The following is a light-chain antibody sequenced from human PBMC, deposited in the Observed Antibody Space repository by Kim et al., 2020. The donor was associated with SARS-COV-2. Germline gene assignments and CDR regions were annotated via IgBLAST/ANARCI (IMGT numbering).Light chain of an antibody. CDR3: CSYAGSSTFV. V-gene: IGLV2-23*02. CDR2: EVN. CDR1: SSDVGSYNF. Sequence: GQSITISCTGTSSDVGSYNFVSWYQQHPGKAPKLMIYEVNKRPSGVSNRFSGSKSGNTASLTISGLQAEDEADFYCCSYAGSSTFVFGTGTKVTVL. J-gene: IGLJ1*01.